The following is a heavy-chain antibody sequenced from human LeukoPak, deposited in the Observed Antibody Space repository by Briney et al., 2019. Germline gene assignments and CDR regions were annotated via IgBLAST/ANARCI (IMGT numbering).Heavy chain of an antibody. CDR2: MRSKANRFVT. J-gene: IGHJ3*02. V-gene: IGHV3-73*01. D-gene: IGHD5-24*01. CDR1: GFTFSGST. Sequence: GGSLRLSCTASGFTFSGSTVHWVRQAPGKGLEWLGRMRSKANRFVTTYTTSVQGTISITRGDSKNTAYLQMNRLRTEDTALYYCTADQFNFFDIWGRGTMVTVSS. CDR3: TADQFNFFDI.